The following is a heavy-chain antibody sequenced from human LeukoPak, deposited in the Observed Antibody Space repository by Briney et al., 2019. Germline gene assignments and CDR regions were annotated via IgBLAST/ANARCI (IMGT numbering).Heavy chain of an antibody. CDR3: ARGTTIPNWFDP. CDR2: ISWNSGDI. J-gene: IGHJ5*02. Sequence: GGSLRLSCAASGFSFGGYALHWVRQAPGKGLEWVASISWNSGDIVHADSVKGRFTISRDNSKNTLYLQMNSLRTEDTAVYYCARGTTIPNWFDPWGQGTLVTVSS. V-gene: IGHV3-9*01. D-gene: IGHD5-12*01. CDR1: GFSFGGYA.